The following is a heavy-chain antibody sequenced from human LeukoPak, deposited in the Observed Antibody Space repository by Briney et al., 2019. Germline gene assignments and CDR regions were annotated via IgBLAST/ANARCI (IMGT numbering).Heavy chain of an antibody. CDR3: TRSSSAPFDY. Sequence: PGGSLRLPCAASGFTLSYYWMHWVRQAPGKGLLWVSRINSDGSSTNYADSVKGRFTISRDNAKNTLYLQMNSLRAEDTAAYYCTRSSSAPFDYWGQGALVTVSS. J-gene: IGHJ4*02. CDR2: INSDGSST. V-gene: IGHV3-74*01. D-gene: IGHD3-10*01. CDR1: GFTLSYYW.